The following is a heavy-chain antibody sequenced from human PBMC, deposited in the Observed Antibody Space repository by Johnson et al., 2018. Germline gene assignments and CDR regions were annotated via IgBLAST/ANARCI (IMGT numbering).Heavy chain of an antibody. CDR2: IWDDEGKK. CDR3: ARGGLTNWFDP. V-gene: IGHV3-33*01. CDR1: GFSFINSG. D-gene: IGHD5-12*01. J-gene: IGHJ5*02. Sequence: QVQLVQSGGGVVQPGRSLRLSCTASGFSFINSGIHWVRQAPGTGLEWVALIWDDEGKKYIGDSFKGRFTISRDDSNNIFFLQMNSLRGEDTAVYYCARGGLTNWFDPWGQGTLVTVSS.